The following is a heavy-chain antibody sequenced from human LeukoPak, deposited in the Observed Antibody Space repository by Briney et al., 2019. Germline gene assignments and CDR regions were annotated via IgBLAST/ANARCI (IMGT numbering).Heavy chain of an antibody. Sequence: PSEILSLTCTVSGGSISSSSYYWGWIRQPPGKGLEWIGSIYYSGSTYYNPSLKSRVTISVDMSKNHFSLRLSSMTAADTAMYYCARGTLYSGWSYYFDYWGQGSQVTVSS. CDR1: GGSISSSSYY. CDR3: ARGTLYSGWSYYFDY. J-gene: IGHJ4*02. V-gene: IGHV4-39*07. D-gene: IGHD6-19*01. CDR2: IYYSGST.